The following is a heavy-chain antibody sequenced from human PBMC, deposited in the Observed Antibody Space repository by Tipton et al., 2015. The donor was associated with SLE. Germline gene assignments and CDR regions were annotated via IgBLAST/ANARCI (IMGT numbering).Heavy chain of an antibody. Sequence: TLSLTCTVSGGSISSHYWSWIRQAPGKGLEWIGYISNSETTNYNPSLKSRVTISVDTSKNQFSLKLRSVTAADTAVYYCARFGRLGEVSLFDAFDIWGQGTMVTVSS. J-gene: IGHJ3*02. CDR1: GGSISSHY. CDR2: ISNSETT. CDR3: ARFGRLGEVSLFDAFDI. D-gene: IGHD3-16*02. V-gene: IGHV4-59*08.